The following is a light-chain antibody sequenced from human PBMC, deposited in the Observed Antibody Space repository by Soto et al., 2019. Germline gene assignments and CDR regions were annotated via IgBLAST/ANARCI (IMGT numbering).Light chain of an antibody. CDR2: AAS. V-gene: IGKV1-27*01. CDR1: QGISNY. Sequence: DIQMTQSPSSLSASVGDRVTITCRASQGISNYLAWYQQKPGKVPKLLIYAASTLQSGVPSRLSGSGSGTDFTLTISSLQPEDVATYYCKTYNRAPRTFRQGQKVEIK. J-gene: IGKJ1*01. CDR3: KTYNRAPRT.